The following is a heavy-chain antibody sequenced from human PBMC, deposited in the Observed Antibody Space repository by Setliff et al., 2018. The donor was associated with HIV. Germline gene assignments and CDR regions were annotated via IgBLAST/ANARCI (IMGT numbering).Heavy chain of an antibody. Sequence: SETLSLTCAVYGGSFSGYYWNWIRQPPGKGLEWIGEINHSGSTNYNPSLKGRVTISVDTSKNQFSLKLNSVTAADTAVYYCARGTFSGPDYWGQGTLVTVSS. CDR2: INHSGST. J-gene: IGHJ4*02. D-gene: IGHD1-26*01. CDR1: GGSFSGYY. CDR3: ARGTFSGPDY. V-gene: IGHV4-34*01.